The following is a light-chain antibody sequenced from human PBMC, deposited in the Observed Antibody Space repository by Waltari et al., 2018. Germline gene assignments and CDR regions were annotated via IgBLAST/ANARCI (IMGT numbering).Light chain of an antibody. Sequence: EIVLTQSPATLSLSPGERATLSCRASQSVSSYLVWYQQKPGQTPRLLIYGASNRATGIPARLSGSGSGTDFTLTISSLESEDFAVYYCHQRSNWPITFGQETRLEIK. CDR1: QSVSSY. V-gene: IGKV3-11*01. J-gene: IGKJ5*01. CDR3: HQRSNWPIT. CDR2: GAS.